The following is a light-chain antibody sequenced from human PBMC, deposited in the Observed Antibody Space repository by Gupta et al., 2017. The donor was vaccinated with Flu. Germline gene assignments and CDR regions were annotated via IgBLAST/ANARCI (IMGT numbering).Light chain of an antibody. V-gene: IGLV1-47*01. CDR3: TAWNDSQSGPV. J-gene: IGLJ3*02. Sequence: QAVLTQPTSSSGTHGQRVTIPLSGSSANVGRNYVYWYQQLPGTAPKLLIYKDDQRPLGVLDRFSGSKSGTSASLAISGLRSEDEADYYCTAWNDSQSGPVFGGGTKLTVL. CDR2: KDD. CDR1: SANVGRNY.